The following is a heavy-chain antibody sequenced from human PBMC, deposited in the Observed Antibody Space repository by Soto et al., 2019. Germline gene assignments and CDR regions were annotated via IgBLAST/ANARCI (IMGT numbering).Heavy chain of an antibody. J-gene: IGHJ4*02. D-gene: IGHD5-18*01. Sequence: LRLSCAASGFTFSNAWMSWVRQAPGKGLEWVGRIKSKTDGGTTDYAAPVKGRFTISRDESKNTLYLQMNSLKTEDTAVYYCTTGWIQLWNQYYFDYWGQGTLVTVSS. CDR3: TTGWIQLWNQYYFDY. CDR2: IKSKTDGGTT. CDR1: GFTFSNAW. V-gene: IGHV3-15*01.